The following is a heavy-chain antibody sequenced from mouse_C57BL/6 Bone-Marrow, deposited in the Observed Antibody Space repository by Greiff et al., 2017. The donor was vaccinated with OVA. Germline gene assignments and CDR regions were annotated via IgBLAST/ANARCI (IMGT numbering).Heavy chain of an antibody. CDR2: IRNKANGYTT. J-gene: IGHJ2*01. D-gene: IGHD1-1*01. Sequence: DVQLVESGGGLVQPGGSLSLSCAASGFTFTDYYMSWVRQPPGKALEWLGFIRNKANGYTTEYSASVKGRFTISRDNSQSILYLQMNALRAEDSATYYCARSWLRYYFDYWGQGTTLTVSS. V-gene: IGHV7-3*01. CDR3: ARSWLRYYFDY. CDR1: GFTFTDYY.